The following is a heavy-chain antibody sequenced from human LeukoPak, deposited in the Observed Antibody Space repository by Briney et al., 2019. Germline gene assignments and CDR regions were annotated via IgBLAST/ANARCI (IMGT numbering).Heavy chain of an antibody. J-gene: IGHJ4*02. CDR2: ISSSGSSS. CDR3: AKNFGSGNYRSFDY. D-gene: IGHD3-10*01. CDR1: GFTFSSNA. V-gene: IGHV3-23*01. Sequence: PGGSLRLSCAASGFTFSSNAMSWVRQAPGKGLEWVSVISSSGSSSYYADSVKGRFTISRDNSKNTLYLQMNSLRAEDTATYYCAKNFGSGNYRSFDYWGQGTLVTVPS.